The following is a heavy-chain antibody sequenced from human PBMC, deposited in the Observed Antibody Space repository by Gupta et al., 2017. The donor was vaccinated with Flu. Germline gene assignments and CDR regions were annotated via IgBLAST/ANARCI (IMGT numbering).Heavy chain of an antibody. D-gene: IGHD2-2*01. CDR1: GGSISSSSYY. Sequence: QLQLQESGPGLVKPSETLSLTCTVSGGSISSSSYYWGWIRQPPGKGLEWIGSIYYSGSTYYNPSLKSRVTISVDTSKNQFSLKLSSVTAADTAVYYCASYQLLSWMVDYGGQGTLVTVSS. CDR3: ASYQLLSWMVDY. V-gene: IGHV4-39*01. CDR2: IYYSGST. J-gene: IGHJ4*02.